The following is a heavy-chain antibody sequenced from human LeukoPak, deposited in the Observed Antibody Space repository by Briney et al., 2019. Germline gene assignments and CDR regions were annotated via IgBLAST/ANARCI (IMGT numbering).Heavy chain of an antibody. J-gene: IGHJ4*02. D-gene: IGHD5-12*01. CDR2: MYTSGNT. CDR1: GDSISSYF. CDR3: ARDSGYDLS. V-gene: IGHV4-4*07. Sequence: SETLSLTCTVSGDSISSYFWSLIRQPAGKGPELIGRMYTSGNTIYNPSLKSRVSMSVDTSKNQLSLKVRSVTAADTAVYYCARDSGYDLSWGQGTLVTVSS.